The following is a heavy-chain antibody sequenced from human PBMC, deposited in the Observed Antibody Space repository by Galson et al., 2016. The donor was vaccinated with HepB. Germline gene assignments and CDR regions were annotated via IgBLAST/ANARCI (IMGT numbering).Heavy chain of an antibody. CDR2: IYKSGST. CDR1: GGSISSSSYY. J-gene: IGHJ4*02. Sequence: SETLSLTCTVSGGSISSSSYYWVWIRQPPGKGLEWIGSIYKSGSTYYNASLKTRVTISVDTSKDQLSLRLSSVTAADTALYYCATRSGLSSSWSSFDDWGQGALVTVSS. CDR3: ATRSGLSSSWSSFDD. V-gene: IGHV4-39*07. D-gene: IGHD6-6*01.